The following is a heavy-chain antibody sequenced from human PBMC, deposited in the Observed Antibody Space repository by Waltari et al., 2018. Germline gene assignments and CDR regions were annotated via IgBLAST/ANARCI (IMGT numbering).Heavy chain of an antibody. V-gene: IGHV1-69*04. CDR2: IIPILGIA. CDR3: ARDSSSWYEDYYYYGMDV. J-gene: IGHJ6*02. Sequence: QVQLVQSGAEVKKPGSSVKVSCQASVGTFSSYPISWVRPAPEPGLEWMGRIIPILGIANYAQKFQGRVTITADKATSTAYMELSSLRSEDTAVYYCARDSSSWYEDYYYYGMDVWGQGTTVTVSS. D-gene: IGHD6-13*01. CDR1: VGTFSSYP.